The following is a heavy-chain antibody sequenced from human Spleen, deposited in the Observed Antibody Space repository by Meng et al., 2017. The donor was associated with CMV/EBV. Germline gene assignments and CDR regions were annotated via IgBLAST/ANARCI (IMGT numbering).Heavy chain of an antibody. V-gene: IGHV1-2*02. J-gene: IGHJ6*02. CDR1: GYIFTNYY. CDR3: ARGDYYYGLDV. CDR2: INPKSGGT. Sequence: ASVKVSCKASGYIFTNYYMHWVRQAPGQGFEWMGWINPKSGGTNYAQKFQGRVSVTRDTSITTAYMELSRLIFDDTDVYYCARGDYYYGLDVWGLGTTVTVSS.